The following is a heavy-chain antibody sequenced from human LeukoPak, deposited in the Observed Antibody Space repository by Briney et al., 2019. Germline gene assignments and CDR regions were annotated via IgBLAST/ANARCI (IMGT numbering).Heavy chain of an antibody. CDR1: GYTFTSYG. J-gene: IGHJ4*02. CDR3: ATMWGYFDY. D-gene: IGHD2-21*01. V-gene: IGHV1-18*01. CDR2: ISAYNGNT. Sequence: ASVKVSCKASGYTFTSYGISSVRHAPGQGLEWMGWISAYNGNTNYAQKLQARVTMTTDTSTSTAYMELRSVRSDDTAVYYSATMWGYFDYWGQGTLVTVSS.